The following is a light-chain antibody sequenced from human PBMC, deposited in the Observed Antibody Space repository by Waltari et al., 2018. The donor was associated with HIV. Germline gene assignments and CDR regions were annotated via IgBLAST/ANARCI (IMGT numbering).Light chain of an antibody. CDR1: SDSVSTTHF. CDR3: VLYMGGAWV. CDR2: STN. Sequence: QTVVTQEPSFSVSPGGTVTLTCGLRSDSVSTTHFASWYRQTPGQAPRTLIYSTNVRSSGVPDRFSGSILENKAALTVTGAQADDECHYYCVLYMGGAWVFGGGTKLTVL. V-gene: IGLV8-61*01. J-gene: IGLJ3*02.